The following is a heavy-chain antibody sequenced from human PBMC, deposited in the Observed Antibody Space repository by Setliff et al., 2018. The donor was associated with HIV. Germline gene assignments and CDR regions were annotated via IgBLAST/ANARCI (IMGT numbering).Heavy chain of an antibody. CDR3: ARGLDVWGTYRYRNYFDY. J-gene: IGHJ4*02. Sequence: SETLSLTCNISGVSIPTNYWNWIRQPAGKGLEWIGEINHGGSTIYNPSLKSRVTISIDTSKNQFSLNLTSVTAADTAIYYCARGLDVWGTYRYRNYFDYWGQGTLVTVSS. CDR2: INHGGST. V-gene: IGHV4-34*01. CDR1: GVSIPTNY. D-gene: IGHD3-16*02.